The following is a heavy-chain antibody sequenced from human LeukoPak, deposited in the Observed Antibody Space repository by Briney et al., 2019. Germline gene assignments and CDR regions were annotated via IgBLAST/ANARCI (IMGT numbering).Heavy chain of an antibody. V-gene: IGHV4-59*01. J-gene: IGHJ6*02. CDR3: ARGGDSSGYLNHYYYGMDV. CDR1: GGSIRNYY. Sequence: SETLSLTCIVSGGSIRNYYWNWIRQSPGKGLEWIGFIHYSGSTYYRPTLKSRVTMSVDTSKNQFSLKLTSVTAADTAVYYCARGGDSSGYLNHYYYGMDVGGQGTTVTASS. CDR2: IHYSGST. D-gene: IGHD5-18*01.